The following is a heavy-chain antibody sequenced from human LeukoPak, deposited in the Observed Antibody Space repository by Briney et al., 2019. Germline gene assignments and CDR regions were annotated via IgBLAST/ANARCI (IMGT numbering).Heavy chain of an antibody. D-gene: IGHD3-9*01. V-gene: IGHV3-30*02. CDR1: GISFSSYG. J-gene: IGHJ4*02. CDR3: ATDISTHYFGS. CDR2: IWYDASNK. Sequence: GGSLRLSCAASGISFSSYGMHWVRQAPGKGLEWVTFIWYDASNKYYAESVKGRFTISRDNSRNTPFLQMNSLRAEDTAIYYCATDISTHYFGSWGQGTLVTVSS.